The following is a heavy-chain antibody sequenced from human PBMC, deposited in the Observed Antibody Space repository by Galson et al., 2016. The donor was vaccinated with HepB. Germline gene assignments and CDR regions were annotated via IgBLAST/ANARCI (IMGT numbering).Heavy chain of an antibody. CDR3: ASGTTMTPDYFDY. J-gene: IGHJ4*02. CDR2: VWYDEINK. D-gene: IGHD4-17*01. V-gene: IGHV3-33*01. Sequence: SLRLSCAAPGFTFSHYGMHWVRQAPGKGLEWVALVWYDEINKFYRDSVKGRFTISRDNSKNTLYLQMNNLRAEDTAVYYCASGTTMTPDYFDYWGQGTLVTVSS. CDR1: GFTFSHYG.